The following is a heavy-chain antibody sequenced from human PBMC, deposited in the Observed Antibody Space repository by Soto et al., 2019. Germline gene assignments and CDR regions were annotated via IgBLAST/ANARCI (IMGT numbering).Heavy chain of an antibody. CDR2: IYYSGST. CDR3: ARFSTTDGYFDY. V-gene: IGHV4-31*03. J-gene: IGHJ4*02. D-gene: IGHD4-17*01. Sequence: SETLSLTCTVSGGSISSGGYYWSWIRQHPGKGLEWIGYIYYSGSTYYNPSLKSRVTIPVDTSKNQFSLKLSSVTAADTAVYYCARFSTTDGYFDYWGQGTLVTVSS. CDR1: GGSISSGGYY.